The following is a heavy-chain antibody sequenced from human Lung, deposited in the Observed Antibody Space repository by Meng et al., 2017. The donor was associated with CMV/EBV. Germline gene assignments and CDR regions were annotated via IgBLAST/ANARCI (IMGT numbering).Heavy chain of an antibody. V-gene: IGHV3-23*01. Sequence: EVRLLDSGGGLVQPGGSLRLSCEASGFTFRNYAMSGVRQAPGKGLEWVARIRGSGGDTSYADAVRGRFTIARDNSEKTLFLQMNALRAEDTAIYYCVKDSSSSNWGEFDSWGQGALVTVSS. CDR2: IRGSGGDT. J-gene: IGHJ4*02. D-gene: IGHD7-27*01. CDR3: VKDSSSSNWGEFDS. CDR1: GFTFRNYA.